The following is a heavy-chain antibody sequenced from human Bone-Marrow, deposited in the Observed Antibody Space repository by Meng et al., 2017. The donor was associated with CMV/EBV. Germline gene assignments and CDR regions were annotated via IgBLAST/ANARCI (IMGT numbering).Heavy chain of an antibody. D-gene: IGHD3-3*01. Sequence: GGSLRLSCAASGFTFSSYWMSWVRQAPGKGLEWVANIKQDGSEKYYVDSVKGRFTISRDNAKNSLYLQMNSLRAEDTAVYYCARDPLRFLEWPDAFDIWGQGTMVTVSS. CDR1: GFTFSSYW. CDR3: ARDPLRFLEWPDAFDI. CDR2: IKQDGSEK. J-gene: IGHJ3*02. V-gene: IGHV3-7*01.